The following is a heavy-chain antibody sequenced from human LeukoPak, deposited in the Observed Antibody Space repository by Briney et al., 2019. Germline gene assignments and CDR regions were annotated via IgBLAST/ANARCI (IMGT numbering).Heavy chain of an antibody. CDR2: VYYTGST. CDR1: GGSISNYY. J-gene: IGHJ4*02. D-gene: IGHD2-15*01. V-gene: IGHV4-59*08. CDR3: ARGYCSGGSCFWFDF. Sequence: SETLSLTCTVSGGSISNYYWNWIRQTPGKGLEWIGYVYYTGSTNYNPSLKSRVTIPLDTSKNQFSLKLSSVTAADTAVYYCARGYCSGGSCFWFDFWGQGTLVTVSS.